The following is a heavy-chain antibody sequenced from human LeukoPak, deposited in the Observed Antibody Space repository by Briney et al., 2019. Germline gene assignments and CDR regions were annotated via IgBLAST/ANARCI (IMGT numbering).Heavy chain of an antibody. CDR2: IYYSGST. CDR3: ARGAAANDY. Sequence: SETLSLTCAVYGGSFSGYYWSWLRQPPGKGLEWIGSIYYSGSTYYNPSLKSRVTISVDTSKNQFSLKLSSVTAADTAVYYCARGAAANDYWGQGTLVTVSS. D-gene: IGHD6-13*01. J-gene: IGHJ4*02. V-gene: IGHV4-34*01. CDR1: GGSFSGYY.